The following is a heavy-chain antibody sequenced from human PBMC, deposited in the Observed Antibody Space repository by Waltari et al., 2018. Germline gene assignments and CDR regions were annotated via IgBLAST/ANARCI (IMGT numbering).Heavy chain of an antibody. CDR1: GGSVSNYY. V-gene: IGHV4-4*07. Sequence: QVQLQESGPGLVKPSETLSLTCNVSGGSVSNYYWAWSRKPAGKGLEWIGRIYSGGDTHYNPSFKSRITISVDTSTNQFSLTVTSVTAADTAFYYCVRARVSAQTSMGGFFDPWGQGIEVTVSS. J-gene: IGHJ5*02. CDR2: IYSGGDT. D-gene: IGHD5-18*01. CDR3: VRARVSAQTSMGGFFDP.